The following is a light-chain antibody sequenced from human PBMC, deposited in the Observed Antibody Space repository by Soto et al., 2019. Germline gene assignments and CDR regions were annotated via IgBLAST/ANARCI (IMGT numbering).Light chain of an antibody. V-gene: IGKV1-39*01. J-gene: IGKJ5*01. Sequence: DIHMTHSPSSLSSSLGDRVTITCRASQSISSYLNWYQQKPGKAPKLLIYAASSLQSGVPSRFSGSGSWTDMTLTISSLQPEDFAAYYCQQSYSTPHTCAQGTRLEIK. CDR3: QQSYSTPHT. CDR2: AAS. CDR1: QSISSY.